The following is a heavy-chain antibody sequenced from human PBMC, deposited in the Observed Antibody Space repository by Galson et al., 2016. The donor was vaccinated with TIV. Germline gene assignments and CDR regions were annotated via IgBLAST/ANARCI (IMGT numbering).Heavy chain of an antibody. D-gene: IGHD3-9*01. V-gene: IGHV1-46*01. CDR1: GYTFTSYY. Sequence: SVKVSCKASGYTFTSYYMNWVRQAPGQGLEWMGIINPSDGSTSYAQKFQGRVTVTMDTSTSTVYMEWSSLRSEDTAVYYCARTPLILWGAFDIWGQGTMVTVSS. CDR2: INPSDGST. CDR3: ARTPLILWGAFDI. J-gene: IGHJ3*02.